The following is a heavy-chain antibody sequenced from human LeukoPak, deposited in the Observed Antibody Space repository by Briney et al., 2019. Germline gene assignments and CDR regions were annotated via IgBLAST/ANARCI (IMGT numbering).Heavy chain of an antibody. CDR1: GGSISSSSYY. CDR3: ASTYYDFWSAETGAFDI. CDR2: IYYSGST. J-gene: IGHJ3*02. D-gene: IGHD3-3*01. Sequence: KPSETLSLTCTVSGGSISSSSYYWGWIRQPPGKGLEWIGSIYYSGSTYYNPSLKSRVTISVDTSKNQFSLKLSSVTAADTAVYYCASTYYDFWSAETGAFDIWGQGTMVTVSS. V-gene: IGHV4-39*01.